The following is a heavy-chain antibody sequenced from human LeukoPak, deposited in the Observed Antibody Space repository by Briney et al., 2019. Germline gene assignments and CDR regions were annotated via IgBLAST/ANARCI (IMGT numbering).Heavy chain of an antibody. V-gene: IGHV3-11*04. Sequence: GGSLRLSCAASGFTFSDYYMSWIRQAPGKGLEWVSYISSTGNTIYYADSVKGRFTFSRDNAKNSLYLQMNSLRAEDTAVYYCARTFLYAFDIWGQGTMVTVSS. J-gene: IGHJ3*02. CDR3: ARTFLYAFDI. CDR1: GFTFSDYY. CDR2: ISSTGNTI.